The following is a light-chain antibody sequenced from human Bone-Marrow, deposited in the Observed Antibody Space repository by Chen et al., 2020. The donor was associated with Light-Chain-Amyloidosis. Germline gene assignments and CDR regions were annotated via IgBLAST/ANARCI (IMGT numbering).Light chain of an antibody. CDR1: NIGSTS. CDR3: QVWDRSSDRPV. Sequence: SYVLTHPSSVSVAPLQTATMACGGNNIGSTSVHWYQQTPGQAPLLVVYDDSDRPSGIPERLSGSNSGNTATLTISRVEAGDEADYYCQVWDRSSDRPVFGGGTKLTVL. V-gene: IGLV3-21*02. CDR2: DDS. J-gene: IGLJ3*02.